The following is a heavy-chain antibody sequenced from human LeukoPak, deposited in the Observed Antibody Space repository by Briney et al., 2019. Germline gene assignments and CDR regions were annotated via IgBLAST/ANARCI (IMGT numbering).Heavy chain of an antibody. CDR2: IIPIFGTA. J-gene: IGHJ6*04. CDR1: GGTFSSYA. D-gene: IGHD2-15*01. V-gene: IGHV1-69*13. CDR3: ARDELGLGYCSGGSCYGMDV. Sequence: SVKASCKASGGTFSSYAISWVRQAPGQGLEWMGGIIPIFGTANYAQKFQGRVTITADESTSTAYMELSSLRSEDTAVYYCARDELGLGYCSGGSCYGMDVWGKGTTVTVSS.